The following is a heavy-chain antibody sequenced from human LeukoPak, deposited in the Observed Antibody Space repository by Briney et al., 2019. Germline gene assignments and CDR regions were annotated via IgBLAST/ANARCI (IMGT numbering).Heavy chain of an antibody. J-gene: IGHJ3*02. CDR1: GYTFTSYY. D-gene: IGHD4-23*01. V-gene: IGHV1-46*01. CDR2: INPSGGST. Sequence: ASVKVSCKASGYTFTSYYMHWVRQAPGQGLEWMGIINPSGGSTTYPQKCQGRVTMTRDMSTSTVYMELSSLRSEDTAVYYCARAVVTSPRSTFDIWGQGTMVTVSS. CDR3: ARAVVTSPRSTFDI.